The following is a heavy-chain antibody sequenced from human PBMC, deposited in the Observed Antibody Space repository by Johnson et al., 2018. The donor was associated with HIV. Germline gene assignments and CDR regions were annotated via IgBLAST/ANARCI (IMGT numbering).Heavy chain of an antibody. CDR2: IYSAGTT. D-gene: IGHD2-2*01. Sequence: VQLVESGGGLVQPGGSLRLSCAASGFTVSSDYMNWVRQAPGKGLECVSVIYSAGTTYYADSVKGRFTIFRDNSKNTLYLQMTSLRAEDTAVYYCARGGLGYQNIQDPLDIWGQGTIVTVSS. J-gene: IGHJ3*02. CDR3: ARGGLGYQNIQDPLDI. CDR1: GFTVSSDY. V-gene: IGHV3-66*01.